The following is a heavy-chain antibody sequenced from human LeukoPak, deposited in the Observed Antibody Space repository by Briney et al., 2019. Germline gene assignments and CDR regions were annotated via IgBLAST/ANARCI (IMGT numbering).Heavy chain of an antibody. CDR3: ARGYCSGGSCYSKYYFDY. V-gene: IGHV1-2*02. CDR2: INPNSGGT. CDR1: GYTFTGYY. Sequence: ASVKVSCKASGYTFTGYYMHWVRQAPGQGREWMGWINPNSGGTNYAQKFQGRVTMTRDTSISTAYMELSRLRSDDTAVYYCARGYCSGGSCYSKYYFDYWGQGTLVTVSS. J-gene: IGHJ4*02. D-gene: IGHD2-15*01.